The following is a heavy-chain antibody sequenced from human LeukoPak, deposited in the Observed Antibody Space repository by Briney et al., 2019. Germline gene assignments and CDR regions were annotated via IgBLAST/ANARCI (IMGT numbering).Heavy chain of an antibody. CDR2: ISGHNGNT. V-gene: IGHV1-18*01. CDR3: ARARSSGWYVGDY. J-gene: IGHJ4*02. Sequence: GASVKVSCKASGYTFSSFDISWVRQAPGQGLEWMGWISGHNGNTKYAQKFEGRVTMTTDTSTSIAYMELRSLKSDDTAVYYCARARSSGWYVGDYWGQGTLVTVSS. D-gene: IGHD6-19*01. CDR1: GYTFSSFD.